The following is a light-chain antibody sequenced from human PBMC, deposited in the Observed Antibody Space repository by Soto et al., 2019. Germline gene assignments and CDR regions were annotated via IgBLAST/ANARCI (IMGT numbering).Light chain of an antibody. CDR2: SNN. CDR1: SSNIGSNT. Sequence: QPVLTQPPSASGTPGQRVTISCSGSSSNIGSNTVNWHQQLPGTAPKLLIYSNNQRPSGVPDRFSGSKSGTSASLAISGLQSEDEADYYCAAWDDSLNGRVFGGGTKLTVL. J-gene: IGLJ3*02. V-gene: IGLV1-44*01. CDR3: AAWDDSLNGRV.